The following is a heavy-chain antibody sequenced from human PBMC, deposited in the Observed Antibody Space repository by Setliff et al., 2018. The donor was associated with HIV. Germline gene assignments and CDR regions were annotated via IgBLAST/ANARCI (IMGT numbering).Heavy chain of an antibody. J-gene: IGHJ6*03. V-gene: IGHV3-21*01. CDR3: AREIRAGNYPPYNYYFYMDV. CDR2: LSGSSSYW. Sequence: GGSLRLSCAASGFIFSKYSLSWVRQTPGKGLEWVSSLSGSSSYWKYADSVKGRFTISRDNAKNSLYLQMSSLRAEDTAVYYCAREIRAGNYPPYNYYFYMDVWGKGTTVTVSS. CDR1: GFIFSKYS. D-gene: IGHD4-4*01.